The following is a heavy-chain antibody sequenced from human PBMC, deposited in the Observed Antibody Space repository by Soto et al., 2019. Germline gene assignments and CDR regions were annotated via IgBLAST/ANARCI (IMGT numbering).Heavy chain of an antibody. CDR2: ISPRTGSA. CDR3: ASPPPAAADTRSGYYGMDV. V-gene: IGHV1-2*02. CDR1: GYTFSDYY. Sequence: ASVKVSCKASGYTFSDYYIHWVRQAPGQGLEWMGWISPRTGSANFAQRFQGRVSMTRDTSITTAYMELRRLKSDDTAVYYCASPPPAAADTRSGYYGMDVWGQGTTVTVSS. D-gene: IGHD6-13*01. J-gene: IGHJ6*02.